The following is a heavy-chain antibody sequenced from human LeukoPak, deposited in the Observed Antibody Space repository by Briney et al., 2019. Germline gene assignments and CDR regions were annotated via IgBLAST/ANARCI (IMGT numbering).Heavy chain of an antibody. V-gene: IGHV4-61*02. CDR1: GGSISSGSYY. CDR3: ARGPDGITSDY. Sequence: PSETLSPTCTVSGGSISSGSYYWSWIRQPAGKGLEWVGRISTTGSTNCNPSLKSRVTISLDTSKNQFSLKLSSVTTADTAVYYCARGPDGITSDYWGQGTLVTVSS. J-gene: IGHJ4*02. D-gene: IGHD3-16*01. CDR2: ISTTGST.